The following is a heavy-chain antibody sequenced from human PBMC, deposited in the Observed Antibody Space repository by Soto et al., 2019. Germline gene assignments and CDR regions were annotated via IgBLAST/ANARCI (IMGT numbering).Heavy chain of an antibody. Sequence: QVQLVQSGAEVKKPGSSVNVSCNASGGTFSSYAISWVRQAPGQGLEWMGGIIPIFGTANYAQKFQGRVTITADESTSTAYMELSSLRSEDTAVYYCARVQGLPSIAVAGPLAGWGQGTLVTVSS. J-gene: IGHJ4*02. D-gene: IGHD6-19*01. CDR1: GGTFSSYA. V-gene: IGHV1-69*01. CDR3: ARVQGLPSIAVAGPLAG. CDR2: IIPIFGTA.